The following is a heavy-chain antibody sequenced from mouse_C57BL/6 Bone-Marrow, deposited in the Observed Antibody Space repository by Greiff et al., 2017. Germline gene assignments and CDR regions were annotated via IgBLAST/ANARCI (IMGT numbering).Heavy chain of an antibody. Sequence: QVQLQQPGAELVKPGASVKMSCKASGYTFTSYWITWVKQRPGQGLEWIGDLYPGSGSTNYNEKFKSKATLTVDTSSSTAYMQLSSLTSEDSAVYYCARVNGNYEIYVDYWGQGTTLTVSS. CDR2: LYPGSGST. D-gene: IGHD2-1*01. CDR1: GYTFTSYW. V-gene: IGHV1-55*01. CDR3: ARVNGNYEIYVDY. J-gene: IGHJ2*01.